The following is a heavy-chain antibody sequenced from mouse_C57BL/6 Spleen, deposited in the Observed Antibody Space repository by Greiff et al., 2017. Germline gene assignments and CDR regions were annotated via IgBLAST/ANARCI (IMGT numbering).Heavy chain of an antibody. Sequence: QVQLQQSGAELARPGASVKLSCKASGYTFTSYGISWVKQRTGQGLEWIGEIYPRSGNTYYNEKFKGKATLTADKSSSTAYMELRSLTSEDSAVYFCARPIYDGYYGYFGYWGQGTTLTVSS. D-gene: IGHD2-3*01. V-gene: IGHV1-81*01. CDR3: ARPIYDGYYGYFGY. CDR1: GYTFTSYG. CDR2: IYPRSGNT. J-gene: IGHJ2*01.